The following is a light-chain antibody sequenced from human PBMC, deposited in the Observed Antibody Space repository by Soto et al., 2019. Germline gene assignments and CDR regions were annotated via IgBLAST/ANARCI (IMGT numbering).Light chain of an antibody. V-gene: IGLV3-21*04. CDR1: NIGSKS. Sequence: SYELTQPPSVSVAPGKTARITCGGNNIGSKSVHWYQQKPGQAPVLVIYYDSDRPSGIPERFSGSNSGNTATLTISRVEAEDEADYYCQVWDSSSDHPGVVFGGGTKLTVL. J-gene: IGLJ2*01. CDR2: YDS. CDR3: QVWDSSSDHPGVV.